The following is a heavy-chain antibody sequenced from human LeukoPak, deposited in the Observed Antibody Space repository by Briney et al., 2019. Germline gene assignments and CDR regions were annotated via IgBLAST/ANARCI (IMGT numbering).Heavy chain of an antibody. J-gene: IGHJ4*02. CDR1: GYTFTGYY. CDR2: INPNSGGT. D-gene: IGHD3-9*01. Sequence: ASVKVSCKASGYTFTGYYMHWVRQAPGQGLEWMGWINPNSGGTNYAQKFQGRVTMTRDTSISTAYMELSRLRSDDTAVYYCARSKVLRYFDWLPDSTSDYWGQGTLVTVSS. CDR3: ARSKVLRYFDWLPDSTSDY. V-gene: IGHV1-2*02.